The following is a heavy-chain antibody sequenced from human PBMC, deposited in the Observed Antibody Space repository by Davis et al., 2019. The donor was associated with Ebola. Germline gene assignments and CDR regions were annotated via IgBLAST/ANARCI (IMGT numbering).Heavy chain of an antibody. CDR3: AALDSYDFWSGYYRPPRTDY. V-gene: IGHV3-30*02. CDR2: IRYDGSNK. J-gene: IGHJ4*02. Sequence: GESLKISCAASGFTFSSYGMHWVRQAPGKGLEWVAFIRYDGSNKYYADSVKGRFTISRDNSKNTLYLQMNSLRAEDTAVYYCAALDSYDFWSGYYRPPRTDYWGQGTLVTVSS. D-gene: IGHD3-3*01. CDR1: GFTFSSYG.